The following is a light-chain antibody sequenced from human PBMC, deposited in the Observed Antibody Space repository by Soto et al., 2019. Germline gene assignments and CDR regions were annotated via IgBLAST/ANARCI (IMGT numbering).Light chain of an antibody. Sequence: DIQMTQSPSSLSASVGDRVTITCRASQGISNYLAWYQQKPGKVPKLLISAASSLLSGVPSRFSGSAAGPDFTLTISSLQPEDDATYYCQKYNSAWTFGQGTKVEIK. CDR3: QKYNSAWT. CDR2: AAS. V-gene: IGKV1-27*01. J-gene: IGKJ1*01. CDR1: QGISNY.